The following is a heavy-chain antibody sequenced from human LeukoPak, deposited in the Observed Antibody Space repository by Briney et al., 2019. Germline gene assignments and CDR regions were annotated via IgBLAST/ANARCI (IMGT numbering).Heavy chain of an antibody. CDR3: ARVRGYCSSTSCHDAFDI. V-gene: IGHV4-59*01. CDR1: GGSISSYY. Sequence: PSETLSLTCTVSGGSISSYYWSWIRQPPGKGLEWIGYIYYSGSTSYNPSLKSRVTISVDTSKNQFSLKLSSVTAADTAVYYCARVRGYCSSTSCHDAFDIWGQGTMVTVSS. J-gene: IGHJ3*02. D-gene: IGHD2-2*01. CDR2: IYYSGST.